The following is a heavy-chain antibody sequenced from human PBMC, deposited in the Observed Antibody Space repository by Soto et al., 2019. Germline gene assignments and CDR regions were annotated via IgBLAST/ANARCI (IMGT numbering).Heavy chain of an antibody. D-gene: IGHD2-2*01. J-gene: IGHJ5*02. V-gene: IGHV3-30*18. Sequence: PGGSLRLSCAASGFTFSSYGMHWVRQAPGKGLEWVAVISYDGSNKYYADSVKGRFTISRDNSKNTLYLQMNSLRAEDTAVYYCAKDPSSISSTSPFDPWGQGTLVTVSS. CDR1: GFTFSSYG. CDR2: ISYDGSNK. CDR3: AKDPSSISSTSPFDP.